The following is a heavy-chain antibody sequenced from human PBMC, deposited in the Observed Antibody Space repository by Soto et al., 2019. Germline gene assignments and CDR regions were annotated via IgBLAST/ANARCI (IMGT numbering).Heavy chain of an antibody. V-gene: IGHV1-3*01. CDR1: GYTFTSYA. CDR2: INAGNGNT. J-gene: IGHJ4*02. CDR3: ARDSYDYGDSPY. D-gene: IGHD4-17*01. Sequence: GASVKVSCKASGYTFTSYAMHWVRQAPGQRLEWMGWINAGNGNTKYSQKFQGRVTITRDTSASTAYMELRSLRSDDTAVYYCARDSYDYGDSPYWGQGTLVTVSS.